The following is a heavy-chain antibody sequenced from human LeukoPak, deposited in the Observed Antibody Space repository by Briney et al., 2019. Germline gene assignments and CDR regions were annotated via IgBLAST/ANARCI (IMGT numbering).Heavy chain of an antibody. V-gene: IGHV4-30-2*01. Sequence: SGTLSLTCTVSGGSISSGGYYWSWIRQPPGKGLEWIGYIYHSGSTYYNPSLKSRVTISVDRSKNQFSLKLSSVTAADTAVYYCARGPYEKDAFDIWGQGTMVTVSS. CDR1: GGSISSGGYY. J-gene: IGHJ3*02. D-gene: IGHD3-3*01. CDR3: ARGPYEKDAFDI. CDR2: IYHSGST.